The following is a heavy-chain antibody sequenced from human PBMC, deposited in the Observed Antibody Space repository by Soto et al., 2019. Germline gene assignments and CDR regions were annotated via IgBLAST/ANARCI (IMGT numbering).Heavy chain of an antibody. CDR3: ARGLFLDY. CDR2: INEDESNT. Sequence: EVHLVESGGGLVQPGGSLRLSCATSGFTFSNYWMHWVRQAPGKGPVWVSRINEDESNTNYADSVKGRFTISRDNAKNALHLQMNRLRAVDTAVYYCARGLFLDYWGQGTRVTVSS. D-gene: IGHD3-3*01. V-gene: IGHV3-74*01. J-gene: IGHJ4*02. CDR1: GFTFSNYW.